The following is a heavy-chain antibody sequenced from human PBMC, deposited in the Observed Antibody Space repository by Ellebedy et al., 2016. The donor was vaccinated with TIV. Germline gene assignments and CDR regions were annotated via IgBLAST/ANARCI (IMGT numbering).Heavy chain of an antibody. J-gene: IGHJ6*02. Sequence: GGSLRLSCAASGFAVSSNDMSWVRQAPGKGLEWVSILYRGGSTYYADSVKGRFSISRDNSKNTLNLQMNSLRAEDTAVYFCAKRPPYDRSRYYYCGMDVWGQGTTVTVSS. CDR3: AKRPPYDRSRYYYCGMDV. D-gene: IGHD3-22*01. V-gene: IGHV3-53*01. CDR2: LYRGGST. CDR1: GFAVSSND.